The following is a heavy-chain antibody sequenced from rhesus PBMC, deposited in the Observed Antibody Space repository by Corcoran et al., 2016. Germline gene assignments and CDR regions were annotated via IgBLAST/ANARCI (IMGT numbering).Heavy chain of an antibody. V-gene: IGHV4S7*01. CDR3: ARGTRHSGSYFPPGY. Sequence: QVQLQESGPGLVKPSETLSLTCAVPGGSISGGYGWSWIRQPPGKGLEWIGHIFGSIGSTYYNHSLTSRVTISRDTSKNQFSLKLSSVTAADTAVYYCARGTRHSGSYFPPGYCGQGVLVTVSS. CDR1: GGSISGGYG. J-gene: IGHJ4*01. D-gene: IGHD3-16*01. CDR2: IFGSIGST.